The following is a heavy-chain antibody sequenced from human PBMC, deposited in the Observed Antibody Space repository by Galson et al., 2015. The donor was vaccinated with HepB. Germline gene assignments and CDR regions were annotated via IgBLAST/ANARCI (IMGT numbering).Heavy chain of an antibody. CDR2: ISAYNGNT. V-gene: IGHV1-18*04. Sequence: SVKVSCKASGYTFTSYGISWVRQAPGQGLEWMGWISAYNGNTNYAQKLQGRVTMTTDTSTSTAYMELRSLRSDDTAVYYCARGLDTAMVPYYYYYYGMDVWGQGTTVTVSS. J-gene: IGHJ6*02. D-gene: IGHD5-18*01. CDR1: GYTFTSYG. CDR3: ARGLDTAMVPYYYYYYGMDV.